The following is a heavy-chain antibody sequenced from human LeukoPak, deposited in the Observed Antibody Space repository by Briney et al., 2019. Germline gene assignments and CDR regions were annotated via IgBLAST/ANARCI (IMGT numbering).Heavy chain of an antibody. V-gene: IGHV4-59*01. Sequence: SETLSLTCTVSGGSISSYYWSWIRQPPGKGLEWIGYIFYSGRTNYNPSLKSRVTISVDTSKNQFSLKLSSVTAADTAVYYCARGPPMWLVRDNWFDPWGQGTLVTVSS. CDR1: GGSISSYY. CDR3: ARGPPMWLVRDNWFDP. D-gene: IGHD6-6*01. CDR2: IFYSGRT. J-gene: IGHJ5*02.